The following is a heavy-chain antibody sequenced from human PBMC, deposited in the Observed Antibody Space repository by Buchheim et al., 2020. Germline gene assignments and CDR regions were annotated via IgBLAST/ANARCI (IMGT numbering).Heavy chain of an antibody. J-gene: IGHJ4*02. D-gene: IGHD6-19*01. CDR3: ARDRSSPRQTGGQVFDY. CDR1: GGTFSSYA. V-gene: IGHV1-69*04. Sequence: QVQLVQSGAEVKKPGSSVKVSCKASGGTFSSYAISWVRQAPGQGLEWMGRIIPILGIANYAQKFQGSVTITADQSTSTAYMELSSLRSEDTAVYYCARDRSSPRQTGGQVFDYWGQGTL. CDR2: IIPILGIA.